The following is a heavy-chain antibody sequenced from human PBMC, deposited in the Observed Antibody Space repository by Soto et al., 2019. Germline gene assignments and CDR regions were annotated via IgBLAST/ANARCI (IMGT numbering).Heavy chain of an antibody. V-gene: IGHV1-3*01. CDR1: GYTFTSYA. D-gene: IGHD3-3*01. Sequence: ASVQVSCKASGYTFTSYAMHWVRQAPGQRLEWMGWINAGNGNTKYSQKFRGRVTITRDTSASTAYMELSSLRSEDTAVYYCARGEYYDFWSEAHYYYGMDVWGQGTTVTVSS. J-gene: IGHJ6*02. CDR2: INAGNGNT. CDR3: ARGEYYDFWSEAHYYYGMDV.